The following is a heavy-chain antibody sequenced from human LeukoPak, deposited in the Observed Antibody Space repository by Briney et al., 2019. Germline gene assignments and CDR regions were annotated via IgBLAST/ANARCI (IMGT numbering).Heavy chain of an antibody. D-gene: IGHD2-2*01. J-gene: IGHJ5*02. CDR1: GGSISSSSYY. CDR3: ARHKGPDIVVIPARNWLDP. V-gene: IGHV4-39*01. CDR2: IYYSGNT. Sequence: SETLSLTCSVSGGSISSSSYYWGWIRQPPGKGLEWIGSIYYSGNTYYNPSLKSRVTISVDTSKSQFSLKLTSVTAADTAVYYCARHKGPDIVVIPARNWLDPWGQGTLVTVSS.